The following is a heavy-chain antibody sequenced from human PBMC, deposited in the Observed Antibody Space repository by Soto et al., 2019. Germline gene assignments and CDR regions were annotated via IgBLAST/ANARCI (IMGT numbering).Heavy chain of an antibody. Sequence: QVQLVQSGAEVKEPGASVKVSCKASGYTLRTYGISWVRQAPGQGLEWLGWISAHNGITNYADKLQGRVTMTTDTSTSTAYMELRSLRSDDTAVYYCSRVTQGTVTSDFWGQGTLVSVSS. J-gene: IGHJ4*02. CDR1: GYTLRTYG. CDR3: SRVTQGTVTSDF. V-gene: IGHV1-18*01. D-gene: IGHD4-17*01. CDR2: ISAHNGIT.